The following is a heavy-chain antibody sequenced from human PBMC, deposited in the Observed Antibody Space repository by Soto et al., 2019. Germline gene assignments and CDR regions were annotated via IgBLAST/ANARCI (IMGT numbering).Heavy chain of an antibody. CDR2: ISYDGAYK. Sequence: QGQLVESGGGVVRPGRSLRLSCSASGFTFSDNRIHWVRQAPCKGLGWVALISYDGAYKYYADSVKGRFTISRDNSKNTLYLQMNSLTAEDTAVYYCTSDSTGYRNFYYGLDVWGQGTTVIVSS. CDR3: TSDSTGYRNFYYGLDV. D-gene: IGHD3-22*01. V-gene: IGHV3-30*03. CDR1: GFTFSDNR. J-gene: IGHJ6*02.